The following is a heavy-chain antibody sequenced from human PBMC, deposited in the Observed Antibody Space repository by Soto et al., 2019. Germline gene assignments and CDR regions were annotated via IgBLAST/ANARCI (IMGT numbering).Heavy chain of an antibody. CDR2: ISPYSGNT. CDR3: ARDRGSDIDY. V-gene: IGHV1-18*04. CDR1: GDIFTSYS. D-gene: IGHD3-10*01. Sequence: ASVKVSCKASGDIFTSYSITWVRQAPGQGLEWMGWISPYSGNTNYAQKFQGRVTMTTDTSTSTAYMELRSLRSDGTAVFYCARDRGSDIDYWGQGTLVTVSS. J-gene: IGHJ4*02.